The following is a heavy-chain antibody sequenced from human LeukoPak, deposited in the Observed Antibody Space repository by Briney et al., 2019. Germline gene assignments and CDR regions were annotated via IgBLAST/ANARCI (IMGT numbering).Heavy chain of an antibody. V-gene: IGHV3-21*01. Sequence: PGGSLRLSCAASGFTFSSYAMSWVRQAPGKGLEWVSSISISSSYIYYADSVKGRFTISRDNAKNSLYLQMNSLRAEDTAVYYCARGPQKNGYSSGYPGYFDYWGQGTLVTVSS. CDR2: ISISSSYI. J-gene: IGHJ4*02. CDR3: ARGPQKNGYSSGYPGYFDY. CDR1: GFTFSSYA. D-gene: IGHD3-22*01.